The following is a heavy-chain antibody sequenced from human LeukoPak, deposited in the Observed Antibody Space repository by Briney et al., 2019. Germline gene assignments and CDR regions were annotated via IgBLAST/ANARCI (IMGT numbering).Heavy chain of an antibody. D-gene: IGHD6-13*01. CDR1: GFTFSSYW. V-gene: IGHV3-7*01. Sequence: PGGSLRLSCAASGFTFSSYWMSWVRQAPGKGLEWVANIKQDGSGKYYVDSVKGRFTISRDNAKNSLYLQMNSLRAEDTAVYYCARGGSKSAQQLVDYWGQGTLVTVSS. CDR3: ARGGSKSAQQLVDY. CDR2: IKQDGSGK. J-gene: IGHJ4*02.